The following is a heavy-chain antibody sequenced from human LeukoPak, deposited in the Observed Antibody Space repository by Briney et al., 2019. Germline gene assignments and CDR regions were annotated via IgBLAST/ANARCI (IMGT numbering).Heavy chain of an antibody. Sequence: SETLSLTCTVSGGSISSYYWSWIRQPPGKGLEWIGYIYYSGSTNYNPSLKSRVTISVDTSKNQFSLKLSSVTAADTAVYYCARRGGEDIVVVPAAPFDYWGQGTLVTVSS. V-gene: IGHV4-59*08. D-gene: IGHD2-2*01. CDR3: ARRGGEDIVVVPAAPFDY. J-gene: IGHJ4*02. CDR2: IYYSGST. CDR1: GGSISSYY.